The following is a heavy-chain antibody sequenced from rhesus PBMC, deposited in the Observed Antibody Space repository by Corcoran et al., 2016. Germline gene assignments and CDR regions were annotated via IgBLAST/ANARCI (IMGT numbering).Heavy chain of an antibody. Sequence: QVQLQESGPGLVKPSQTLSLTCAISGASVSSHSAPWNWIRQSPSRGLEWLGRTFYRSKWSNDYAQSVQNRISINPDTSKNQFSRQLNSVTPEDMAVYYCARVTWYNALDVWGRGVLVTVSS. D-gene: IGHD1-38*01. V-gene: IGHV6-1*01. J-gene: IGHJ5-2*02. CDR3: ARVTWYNALDV. CDR1: GASVSSHSAP. CDR2: TFYRSKWSN.